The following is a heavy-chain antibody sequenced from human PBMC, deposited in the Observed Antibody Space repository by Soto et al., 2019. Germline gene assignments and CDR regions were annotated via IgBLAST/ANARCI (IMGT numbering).Heavy chain of an antibody. Sequence: QVQLQESGPGLVKPSGTLSLTCTVSGGSMSSSNWWNWVRQPPGKGLEWIGETHHSGRTNYNPSLKCRVTISVDKSKNHFSLKLSSVTAADTAVYYCARSVATVLDYWGQGTLVTVSS. CDR2: THHSGRT. V-gene: IGHV4-4*02. J-gene: IGHJ4*02. CDR3: ARSVATVLDY. CDR1: GGSMSSSNW. D-gene: IGHD4-17*01.